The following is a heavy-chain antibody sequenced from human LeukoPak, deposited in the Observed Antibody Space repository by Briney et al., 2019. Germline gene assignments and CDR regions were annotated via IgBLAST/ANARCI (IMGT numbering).Heavy chain of an antibody. CDR2: IHPSTGNP. V-gene: IGHV7-4-1*02. D-gene: IGHD3-16*02. Sequence: ASVKVSCKASGYTFTGYYMHWVRQAPGQGLEWMGWIHPSTGNPTYAQGFTGRFVFSLDTSVSTSYLRISSLKAEDTAVYYCARAYQRLGGLSLPDYWGQGTLVTVSS. CDR1: GYTFTGYY. CDR3: ARAYQRLGGLSLPDY. J-gene: IGHJ4*02.